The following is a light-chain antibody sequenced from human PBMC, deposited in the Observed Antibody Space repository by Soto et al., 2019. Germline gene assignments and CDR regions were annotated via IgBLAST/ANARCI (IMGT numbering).Light chain of an antibody. CDR1: QSVSSSY. V-gene: IGKV3-20*01. Sequence: EIVLTQSPVTLSLSPGERATLSCRASQSVSSSYLAWYQQKPGQAPRLLIYGASSRATGVPDRFSGSGSGTDFTLTINRLEPEDFAMYYCQQYGSSPQPTFGQGTKVDIK. CDR2: GAS. J-gene: IGKJ1*01. CDR3: QQYGSSPQPT.